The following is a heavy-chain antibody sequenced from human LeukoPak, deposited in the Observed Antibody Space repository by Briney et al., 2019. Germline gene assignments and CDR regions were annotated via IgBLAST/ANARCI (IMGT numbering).Heavy chain of an antibody. D-gene: IGHD6-19*01. CDR3: AKDQGASGWGAFNY. V-gene: IGHV3-43*02. CDR2: ISGDGGTT. CDR1: GTTFEDYA. Sequence: PGGSLRLSCAASGTTFEDYAMHWVRQAPGKGLEWVSFISGDGGTTYYPDSVKGRFTTSRDNSKTSLYLQMNSLRTEDTALYYCAKDQGASGWGAFNYWGQGTLVTVSS. J-gene: IGHJ4*02.